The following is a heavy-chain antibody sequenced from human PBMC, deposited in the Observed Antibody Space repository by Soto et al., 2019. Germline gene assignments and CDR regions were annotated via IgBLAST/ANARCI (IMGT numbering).Heavy chain of an antibody. CDR1: RFTFCSYI. D-gene: IGHD3-22*01. V-gene: IGHV3-48*02. Sequence: GGSLRLSCAASRFTFCSYIMNWVRQAPGKGLEWVSYISSSSSTIYYADSVKGRFTISRDNAKNSLYLQMNSLRDEDTAVYYCAREREYYYDSSGYVDNRFDPWGQGTLVTVSS. CDR2: ISSSSSTI. CDR3: AREREYYYDSSGYVDNRFDP. J-gene: IGHJ5*02.